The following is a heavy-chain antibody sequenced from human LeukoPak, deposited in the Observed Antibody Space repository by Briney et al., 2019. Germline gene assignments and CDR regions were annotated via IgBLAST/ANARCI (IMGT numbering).Heavy chain of an antibody. CDR1: GYSIASGFH. CDR2: IHQTGIA. D-gene: IGHD3-22*01. J-gene: IGHJ4*02. V-gene: IGHV4-38-2*02. Sequence: SETLSLTCTVSGYSIASGFHWGWIRQPPGKGLEWIASIHQTGIAYYNASFMSRATISLDTSNHQFFLELISVTAADTAVYYCGHYGSIDLPFDYWGQGALVTVSS. CDR3: GHYGSIDLPFDY.